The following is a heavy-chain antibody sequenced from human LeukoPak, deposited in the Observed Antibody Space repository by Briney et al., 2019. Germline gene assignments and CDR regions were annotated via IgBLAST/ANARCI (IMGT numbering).Heavy chain of an antibody. CDR2: ISYDGSNE. CDR1: GFTFSGYA. J-gene: IGHJ6*02. CDR3: ARDSSYDLVYGMDV. Sequence: GGSLRLSCAASGFTFSGYAMHWVRQAPGKGLEWVAVISYDGSNEYYADSVKGRFTISRDNSKSTLYLQMNSLSVEDTAVYYCARDSSYDLVYGMDVWGQGTTVTVSS. V-gene: IGHV3-30-3*01. D-gene: IGHD5-12*01.